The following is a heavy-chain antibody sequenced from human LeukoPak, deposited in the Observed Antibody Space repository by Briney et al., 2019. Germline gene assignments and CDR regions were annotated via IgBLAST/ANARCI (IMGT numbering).Heavy chain of an antibody. Sequence: GGSLRLSCAASGFTFSSYGMNWVRQAPGKGLEWVSYISTSSGIIHYADSVKGRFTISRDNAKKSMYIKMDSLRAEDTAVYYCARDGSGSSGDYWGQGTLVTVSS. J-gene: IGHJ4*02. CDR2: ISTSSGII. CDR1: GFTFSSYG. D-gene: IGHD1-26*01. CDR3: ARDGSGSSGDY. V-gene: IGHV3-48*01.